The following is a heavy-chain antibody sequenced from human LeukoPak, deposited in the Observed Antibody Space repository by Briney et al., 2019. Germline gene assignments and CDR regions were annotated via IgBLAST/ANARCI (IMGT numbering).Heavy chain of an antibody. CDR3: TKDLRFGVLIISVTSPFDY. D-gene: IGHD3-3*01. V-gene: IGHV3-9*01. J-gene: IGHJ4*02. CDR1: GFTFDDYA. Sequence: GRSLRLSCAVSGFTFDDYAMHWVRQVPGKGLEWVSGINWNSDSIGYADSVKGRFTTSRDNAKNSLYLQMNSLRAEDTAVYYCTKDLRFGVLIISVTSPFDYWGQGTLVTVSS. CDR2: INWNSDSI.